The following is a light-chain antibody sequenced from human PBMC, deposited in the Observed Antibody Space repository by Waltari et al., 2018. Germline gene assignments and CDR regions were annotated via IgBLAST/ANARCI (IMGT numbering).Light chain of an antibody. CDR1: SSDVGFYNS. V-gene: IGLV2-14*01. Sequence: QSALTQPASVSGSPGQSITISCTGNSSDVGFYNSFSWYQQHPGKAPKLIIYDVFERPSGVSNRFSGSKSGNTASLTISGLLAEDEADYYCNSYTGSSSWVFGGGTKLTVL. J-gene: IGLJ3*02. CDR2: DVF. CDR3: NSYTGSSSWV.